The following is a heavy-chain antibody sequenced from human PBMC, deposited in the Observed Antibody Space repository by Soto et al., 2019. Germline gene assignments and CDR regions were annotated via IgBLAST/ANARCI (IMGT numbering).Heavy chain of an antibody. CDR1: GYTFTGYY. Sequence: QVQLVQSGAEVKRPGASVKVSCKASGYTFTGYYLHWVRQAPGQAPEWMGWMNPSNGGTKYGQKFQGRVTMTRATSVSTAYLDLTRLTSDDTAVYYCVRGVWGSSVHWGQGSLVTVSS. CDR2: MNPSNGGT. D-gene: IGHD6-6*01. J-gene: IGHJ4*02. CDR3: VRGVWGSSVH. V-gene: IGHV1-2*02.